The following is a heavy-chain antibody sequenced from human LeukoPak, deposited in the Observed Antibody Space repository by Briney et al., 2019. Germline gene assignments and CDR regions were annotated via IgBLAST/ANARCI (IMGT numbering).Heavy chain of an antibody. V-gene: IGHV1-18*01. D-gene: IGHD2-21*01. CDR1: GGTFSSYG. J-gene: IGHJ4*02. CDR2: ISAYNGNT. Sequence: ASVKVSCKASGGTFSSYGISWVRQAPGQGLEWMGWISAYNGNTNSAQKLQGRVTMTTDTSTSTAYMELRSLRSDDTAVYYCARECGGDCYSDFDYWGQGTLVTVSS. CDR3: ARECGGDCYSDFDY.